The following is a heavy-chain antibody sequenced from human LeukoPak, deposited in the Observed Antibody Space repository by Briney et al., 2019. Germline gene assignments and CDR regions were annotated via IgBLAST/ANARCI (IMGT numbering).Heavy chain of an antibody. D-gene: IGHD3-10*01. CDR3: ARDDHIILWFGEFNWFDP. CDR2: ISAYNGNT. CDR1: GYTFTSYG. J-gene: IGHJ5*02. Sequence: WASVKVSCKASGYTFTSYGISWVRQAPGQGLEWMGWISAYNGNTNYAQKLQGRVTMTTDTSTSTAYMELRSLRSDDTAVYYCARDDHIILWFGEFNWFDPWGQGTLVTVSS. V-gene: IGHV1-18*01.